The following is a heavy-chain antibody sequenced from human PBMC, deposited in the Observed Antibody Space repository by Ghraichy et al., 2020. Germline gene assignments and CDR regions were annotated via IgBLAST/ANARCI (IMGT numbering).Heavy chain of an antibody. J-gene: IGHJ4*02. V-gene: IGHV1-8*01. Sequence: ASVKVSCKASGYTFTSYDINWVRQATGQGLEWMGWINPNSGNTGYAQKFQGRVTMTRNTSISTAYMELSSLRSEDTAVYYCARGQASPARRRLFDYWGQGTLVTVSS. CDR2: INPNSGNT. CDR1: GYTFTSYD. D-gene: IGHD6-6*01. CDR3: ARGQASPARRRLFDY.